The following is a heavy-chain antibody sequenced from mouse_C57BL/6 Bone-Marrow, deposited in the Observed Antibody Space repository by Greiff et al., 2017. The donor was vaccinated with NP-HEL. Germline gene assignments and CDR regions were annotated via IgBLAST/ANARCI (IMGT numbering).Heavy chain of an antibody. J-gene: IGHJ1*03. CDR3: FDV. CDR2: ISDGGSYT. CDR1: GFTFSSYA. V-gene: IGHV5-4*03. Sequence: EVKLVESGGGLVKPGGSLKLSCAASGFTFSSYAMSWVRQTPEKRLEWVATISDGGSYTYYPDNVKGRFTISKDNAKNNLYLQMSHLKSEDTAMPWYFDVWGTGTTVTVSS.